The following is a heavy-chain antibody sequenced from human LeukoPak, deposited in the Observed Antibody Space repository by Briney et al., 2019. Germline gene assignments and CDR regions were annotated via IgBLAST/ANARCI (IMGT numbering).Heavy chain of an antibody. J-gene: IGHJ4*02. CDR2: LNSDGSST. D-gene: IGHD1-7*01. Sequence: PGGSLRLSCAASGFTFSSYWMHWVRQAPGKGLVWVSRLNSDGSSTSYADSVKGRFTISRDNAETTLHLQMNNLSAEDTAVYYCARASNRNSINSDYWGQGALVTVSS. V-gene: IGHV3-74*01. CDR3: ARASNRNSINSDY. CDR1: GFTFSSYW.